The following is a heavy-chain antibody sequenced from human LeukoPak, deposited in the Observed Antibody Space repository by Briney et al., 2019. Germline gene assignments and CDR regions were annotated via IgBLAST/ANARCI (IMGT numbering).Heavy chain of an antibody. D-gene: IGHD6-6*01. CDR2: IYYSGST. V-gene: IGHV4-59*01. J-gene: IGHJ5*02. Sequence: SETLSLTCTVSVGSISSYNWSWIRSPPGKGLGWIGYIYYSGSTNYNPSLKSRVTISVDTSKNQFSLKLSSVTAADTAVYYCARDGGSSSKWFDPWGQGTLVTVSS. CDR3: ARDGGSSSKWFDP. CDR1: VGSISSYN.